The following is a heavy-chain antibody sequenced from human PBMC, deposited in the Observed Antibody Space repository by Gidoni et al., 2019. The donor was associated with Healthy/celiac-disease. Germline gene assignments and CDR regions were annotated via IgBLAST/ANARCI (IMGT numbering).Heavy chain of an antibody. CDR1: GFTFGRYA. J-gene: IGHJ4*02. V-gene: IGHV3-23*01. CDR2: ISGSGGST. CDR3: AKGFGTIFGVVSTTYYFDY. Sequence: EVQLLESGGGLVQPGGSLRLSCAASGFTFGRYAMSWVRPAPGKGLDWGSAISGSGGSTYYADSVKGRFTISRDNSKNTLYLQMNSLRAEDTAVYYCAKGFGTIFGVVSTTYYFDYWGQGTLVTVSS. D-gene: IGHD3-3*01.